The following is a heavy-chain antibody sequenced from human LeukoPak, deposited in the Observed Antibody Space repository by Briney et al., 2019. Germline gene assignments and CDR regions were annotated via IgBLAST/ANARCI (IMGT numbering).Heavy chain of an antibody. D-gene: IGHD6-19*01. Sequence: ASVKVSCKASGYTFTIYYTHWVRQAPGQGLEWMGIINPSGGSTSYAQRLQGRVTMTRDTSTSTVYMELSSLRSEDTAVYYCARDGHSSGWYGRSDFDYWGQGTLVTVSS. CDR3: ARDGHSSGWYGRSDFDY. CDR1: GYTFTIYY. CDR2: INPSGGST. V-gene: IGHV1-46*04. J-gene: IGHJ4*02.